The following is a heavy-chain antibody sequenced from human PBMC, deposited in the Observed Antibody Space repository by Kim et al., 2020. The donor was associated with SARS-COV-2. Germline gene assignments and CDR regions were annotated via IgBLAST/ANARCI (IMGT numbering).Heavy chain of an antibody. CDR1: GFTFSTSW. CDR2: IKHDGNDK. D-gene: IGHD3-10*01. V-gene: IGHV3-7*01. CDR3: VKLIRGGPDF. J-gene: IGHJ4*02. Sequence: GGSLRLSCAASGFTFSTSWMSWVRQAPGKGLEFVANIKHDGNDKYYVDSVKGRFTVSRDNAQNSVYLQMNSLRAEDTAMYYCVKLIRGGPDFWGQGTLVTVSS.